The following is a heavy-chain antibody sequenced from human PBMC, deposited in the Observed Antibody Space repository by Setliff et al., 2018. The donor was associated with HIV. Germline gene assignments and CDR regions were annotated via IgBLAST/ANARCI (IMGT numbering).Heavy chain of an antibody. D-gene: IGHD3-10*01. J-gene: IGHJ6*02. CDR2: INPSGGST. V-gene: IGHV1-46*01. Sequence: ASVKVSCKASGHTFSSYYMHWVRQAPGQGLEWMGIINPSGGSTAYPQKFQGRVTMTRDTSTSTAYMELNSLRSEDTAVYYCARGSDSGSYSYYYGMDVWGQGTTVTVSS. CDR1: GHTFSSYY. CDR3: ARGSDSGSYSYYYGMDV.